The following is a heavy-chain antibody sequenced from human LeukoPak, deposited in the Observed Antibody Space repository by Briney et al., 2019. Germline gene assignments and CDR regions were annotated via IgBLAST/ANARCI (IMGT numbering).Heavy chain of an antibody. CDR3: ARVLGIAVAGPQIFDY. J-gene: IGHJ4*02. CDR2: INHSGST. CDR1: GGSISSYY. Sequence: SETLSLTCTVSGGSISSYYWSWIRQPPGKGLEWIGEINHSGSTNYNPSLKSRVTISVDTSKNQFSLKLSSVTAADTAVYYCARVLGIAVAGPQIFDYWGQGTLVTVSS. V-gene: IGHV4-34*01. D-gene: IGHD6-19*01.